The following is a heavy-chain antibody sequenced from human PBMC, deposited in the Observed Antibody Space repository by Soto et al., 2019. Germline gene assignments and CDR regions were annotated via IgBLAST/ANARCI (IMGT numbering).Heavy chain of an antibody. V-gene: IGHV1-2*04. CDR1: GYTFTGYY. Sequence: QVQLVQSGAEVKKPGASVKVSCKASGYTFTGYYMHWVRQAPGQGLEWMGWINPNSGGTNYAQKFQGWVTMTRDTSSSTAYRELSRLRSDDTAVYYCARSLATTVVTRRHWFDPWGQGTLVTVSS. CDR3: ARSLATTVVTRRHWFDP. CDR2: INPNSGGT. D-gene: IGHD4-17*01. J-gene: IGHJ5*02.